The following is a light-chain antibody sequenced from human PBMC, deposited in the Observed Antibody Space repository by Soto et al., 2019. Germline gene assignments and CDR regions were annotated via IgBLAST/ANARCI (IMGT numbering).Light chain of an antibody. V-gene: IGKV3-20*01. CDR1: QSVSSSY. CDR3: QQYGKT. CDR2: GAS. Sequence: EIVLTQSPGTLSLSPGERATLSCRASQSVSSSYLAWYQQKPGQAPRLLIYGASSRATGIPDRFSGSGSGTDFTLTISRLEPEDFAVYYCQQYGKTFVRGTKVEIK. J-gene: IGKJ1*01.